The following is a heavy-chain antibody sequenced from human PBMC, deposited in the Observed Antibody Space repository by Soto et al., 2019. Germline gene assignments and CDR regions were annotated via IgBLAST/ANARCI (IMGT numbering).Heavy chain of an antibody. CDR1: GYSFTSYW. Sequence: QKISCKGSGYSFTSYWIGWVRQMPGKGLEWMGIIYPGDSDTRYSPSFQGQVTISADKSISTAYLQWSSLKASDTAMYYCARHGPPGDCSGGSCYPNWYFDLGGRGTLVTVSS. CDR2: IYPGDSDT. D-gene: IGHD2-15*01. CDR3: ARHGPPGDCSGGSCYPNWYFDL. J-gene: IGHJ2*01. V-gene: IGHV5-51*01.